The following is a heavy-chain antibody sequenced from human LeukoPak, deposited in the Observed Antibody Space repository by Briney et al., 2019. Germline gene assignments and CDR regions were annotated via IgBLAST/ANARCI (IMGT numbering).Heavy chain of an antibody. CDR3: ARDITLGVVVTADYYYYGMDV. D-gene: IGHD2-21*02. J-gene: IGHJ6*02. V-gene: IGHV3-30*03. Sequence: TGGSLRLSCAASGFTFSSYGMHWVRQAPGKGLEWVAVISNDGSHNYSADSVKGRFTVSRDNSENTLYLQMNSLRAEDTAVYYCARDITLGVVVTADYYYYGMDVWGQGTTVTVSS. CDR1: GFTFSSYG. CDR2: ISNDGSHN.